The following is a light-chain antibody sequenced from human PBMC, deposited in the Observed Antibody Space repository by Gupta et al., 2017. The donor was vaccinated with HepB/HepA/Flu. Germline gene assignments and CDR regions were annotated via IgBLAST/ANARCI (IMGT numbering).Light chain of an antibody. V-gene: IGKV3-11*01. Sequence: EIVLTQSPATLSLSPGERATLSCRASQSISTYLAWYQQKPGQAPRLLIYDASNRATGIPARFSGSGYGTDFTLTSSRREHEDFAVYYGQQRSSWYTFGRGTKLEIK. J-gene: IGKJ2*01. CDR2: DAS. CDR3: QQRSSWYT. CDR1: QSISTY.